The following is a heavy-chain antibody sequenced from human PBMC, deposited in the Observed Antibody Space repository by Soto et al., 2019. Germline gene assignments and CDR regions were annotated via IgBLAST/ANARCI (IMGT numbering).Heavy chain of an antibody. Sequence: SETLSLTCTVSGGSIGTYYWSWIRQPPGKGLEWIGYIYYRGNTDYNPSLKSRVTISLDTPKNQSSLKLSSVTAADTAVYYCARHPSNFWFDPWGQGTLVTVSS. D-gene: IGHD4-4*01. J-gene: IGHJ5*02. V-gene: IGHV4-59*08. CDR3: ARHPSNFWFDP. CDR1: GGSIGTYY. CDR2: IYYRGNT.